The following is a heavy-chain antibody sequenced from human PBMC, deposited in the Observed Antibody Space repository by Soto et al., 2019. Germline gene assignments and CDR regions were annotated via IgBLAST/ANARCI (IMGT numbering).Heavy chain of an antibody. CDR3: ARDPPHHCSGGSCYSNWFDP. CDR1: GGTFSSYT. Sequence: SVKVSWKASGGTFSSYTISWVRQAPGQGLEWMGRIIPILGIANYAQKFQGRVTITADKSTSTAYMELSSPRSEDTAVYYCARDPPHHCSGGSCYSNWFDPWGQGTLITVSS. V-gene: IGHV1-69*04. J-gene: IGHJ5*02. D-gene: IGHD2-15*01. CDR2: IIPILGIA.